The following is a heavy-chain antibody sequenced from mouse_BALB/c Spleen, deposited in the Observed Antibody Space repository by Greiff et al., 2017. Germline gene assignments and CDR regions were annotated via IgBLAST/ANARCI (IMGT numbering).Heavy chain of an antibody. J-gene: IGHJ2*01. CDR1: GYTFSSYW. CDR3: ARRGYRYDRAHFDY. Sequence: LVEPGASVKISCKATGYTFSSYWIEWVKQRPGHGLEWIGEILPGSGSTNYNEKFKGKATFTADTSSNTAYMQLSSLTSEDSAVYYCARRGYRYDRAHFDYWGQGTTLTVSS. D-gene: IGHD2-14*01. V-gene: IGHV1-9*01. CDR2: ILPGSGST.